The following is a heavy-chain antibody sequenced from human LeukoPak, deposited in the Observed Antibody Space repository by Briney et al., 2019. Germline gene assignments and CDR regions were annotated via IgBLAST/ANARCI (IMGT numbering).Heavy chain of an antibody. J-gene: IGHJ4*02. V-gene: IGHV3-23*01. CDR3: AKDQRTLSGLID. Sequence: PGGSLRLSCAASGFTFSSYAMSWVRQAPGKGLELVSAISGSGGSTYYADSVKGRFTISRDDSKNTLYLQMNSLRAEDTAVYYCAKDQRTLSGLIDWGQGTLVTVSS. D-gene: IGHD2-15*01. CDR1: GFTFSSYA. CDR2: ISGSGGST.